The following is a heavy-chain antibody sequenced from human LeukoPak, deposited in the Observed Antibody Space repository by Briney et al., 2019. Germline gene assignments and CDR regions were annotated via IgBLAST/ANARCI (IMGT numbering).Heavy chain of an antibody. J-gene: IGHJ4*02. D-gene: IGHD6-13*01. V-gene: IGHV1-46*01. Sequence: ASVKVSCKASGYTFTSYYMHWVRQAPRQGLEWMGIINPSGGSTSYAQKFQGRVTITRNTSISTAYMELSSLRSEDTAVYYCARVPGPLSSSWYFDYWGQGTLVTVSS. CDR3: ARVPGPLSSSWYFDY. CDR1: GYTFTSYY. CDR2: INPSGGST.